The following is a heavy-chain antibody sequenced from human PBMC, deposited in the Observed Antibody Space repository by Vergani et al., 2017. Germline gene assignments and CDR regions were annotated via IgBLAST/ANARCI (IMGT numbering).Heavy chain of an antibody. CDR3: ARGLSYGSEISLWN. CDR2: IYYSGST. V-gene: IGHV4-59*01. Sequence: QVQLQESGPGLVKPSETLSLTCTVSGGSISSYYWSWIRQPPGKGLEWIGYIYYSGSTNYNPSLKSRVTISVDTSKNQFSLKLSSVTAADPAVYYCARGLSYGSEISLWNWGQGTLVTVSS. CDR1: GGSISSYY. J-gene: IGHJ4*02. D-gene: IGHD3-10*01.